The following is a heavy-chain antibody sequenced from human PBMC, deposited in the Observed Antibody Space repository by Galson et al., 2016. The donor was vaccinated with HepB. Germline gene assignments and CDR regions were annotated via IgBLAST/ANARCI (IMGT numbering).Heavy chain of an antibody. V-gene: IGHV1-69*13. D-gene: IGHD5-18*01. J-gene: IGHJ4*02. CDR1: GGLFNTYA. Sequence: SVKVSCKASGGLFNTYAISWVRQAPGQGLESMGGIIPIFGTTNYAQKFQGRVTITADESTSTVYMELISLRAEDTAVYYCARWHPARGYIRGGDSWGQGTLVTVSS. CDR2: IIPIFGTT. CDR3: ARWHPARGYIRGGDS.